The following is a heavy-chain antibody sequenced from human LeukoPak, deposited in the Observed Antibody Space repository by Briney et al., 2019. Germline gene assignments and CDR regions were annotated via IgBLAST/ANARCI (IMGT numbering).Heavy chain of an antibody. Sequence: GRSLRLSCAASGFTFSSYGMHWVRQAPGKGLEWVAVIWYDGSNKYYADSVKGRFTISRDNSKNTLYLQMNSLRAEDTAVYYCARPYCSGGSCYGSLDYWGQGTLVTVSS. CDR2: IWYDGSNK. D-gene: IGHD2-15*01. CDR3: ARPYCSGGSCYGSLDY. J-gene: IGHJ4*02. V-gene: IGHV3-33*01. CDR1: GFTFSSYG.